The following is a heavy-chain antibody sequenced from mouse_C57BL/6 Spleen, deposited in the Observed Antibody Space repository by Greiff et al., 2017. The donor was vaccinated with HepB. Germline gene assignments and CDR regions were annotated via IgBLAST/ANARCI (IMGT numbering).Heavy chain of an antibody. CDR3: ARDHYYGSSYGGWYFDV. D-gene: IGHD1-1*01. Sequence: EVQLVESGGGLVKPGGSLKLSCAASGFTFSSYAMSWVRQTPEKRLEWVATISDGGSYTYYPDNVKGRFTISRDNAKNNLYLQMSHLKSEDTAMYYCARDHYYGSSYGGWYFDVWGTGTTVTVSS. V-gene: IGHV5-4*01. CDR2: ISDGGSYT. CDR1: GFTFSSYA. J-gene: IGHJ1*03.